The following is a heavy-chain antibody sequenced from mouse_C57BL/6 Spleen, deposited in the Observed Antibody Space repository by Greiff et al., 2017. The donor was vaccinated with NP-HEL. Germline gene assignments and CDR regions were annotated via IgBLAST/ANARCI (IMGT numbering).Heavy chain of an antibody. D-gene: IGHD1-1*01. J-gene: IGHJ3*01. V-gene: IGHV5-4*01. CDR1: GYTFTSYD. CDR2: ISPGGSYT. CDR3: ARGGRTDDWFAY. Sequence: DVQLQESGAGLVKPGASLKLSCAASGYTFTSYDMSWVRQTPEKSLEWVGAISPGGSYTYYTDKVKGRFTISIDNATTTLYLQMSHLKSEDTAVYYCARGGRTDDWFAYWGQGTLVTVSA.